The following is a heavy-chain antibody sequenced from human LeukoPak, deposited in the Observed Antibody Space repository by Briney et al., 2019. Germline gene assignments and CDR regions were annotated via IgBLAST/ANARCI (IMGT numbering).Heavy chain of an antibody. CDR3: ASALQTPHY. Sequence: GGSLRLSCAASGFTFSSYGIHWVRQAPGKGLEWVAFIRYDGSNKYYADSVKGRFTISRDNSKSTLCLQMNSLRVEDTAVYYCASALQTPHYWGQGTLVTVSS. J-gene: IGHJ4*02. V-gene: IGHV3-30*02. CDR2: IRYDGSNK. CDR1: GFTFSSYG.